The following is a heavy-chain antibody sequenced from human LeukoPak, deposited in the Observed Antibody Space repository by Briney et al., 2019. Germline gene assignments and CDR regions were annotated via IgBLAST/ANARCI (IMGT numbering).Heavy chain of an antibody. CDR1: GGSISSYY. CDR3: ARGPGGYSYGYYFDY. CDR2: FYYSGST. D-gene: IGHD5-18*01. J-gene: IGHJ4*02. V-gene: IGHV4-59*01. Sequence: PSETLSLTCAVSGGSISSYYWSWIRQPPEKRLEWIGFFYYSGSTNYNPSLKSRVTISVDTSKNHFSLKLSSVTAADTAVYYCARGPGGYSYGYYFDYWGQGTLVTVSS.